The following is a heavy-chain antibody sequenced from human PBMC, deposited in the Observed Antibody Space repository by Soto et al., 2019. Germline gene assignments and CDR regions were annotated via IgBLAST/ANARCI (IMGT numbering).Heavy chain of an antibody. V-gene: IGHV2-5*02. Sequence: QITLKESGPTLVKPTQTLTLTCTFSGFSVSTSGVGVGWIRQPPGKALEWLALIYWDDDKRYSPSLKSRLTIPQDTSKNPGVLPMTNMDPVDTATCYGAFGDDVGNWFEPRGQGTLGTVS. D-gene: IGHD4-17*01. CDR2: IYWDDDK. CDR1: GFSVSTSGVG. CDR3: AFGDDVGNWFEP. J-gene: IGHJ5*02.